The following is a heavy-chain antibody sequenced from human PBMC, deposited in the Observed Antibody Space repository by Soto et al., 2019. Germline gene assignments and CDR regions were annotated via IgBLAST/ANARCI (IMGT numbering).Heavy chain of an antibody. CDR1: GFTFSSYG. CDR2: ISYDGSNK. J-gene: IGHJ4*02. V-gene: IGHV3-30*18. Sequence: QVQLVESGGGVVQPGRSLRLSCAASGFTFSSYGMHWVRQAPGKGLEWVAVISYDGSNKYYADYVKGRFTISRDNSKNTLYLQMNSLRAEDTSVYYCAKLHYYGSGSADYWGQGTLVTVSS. D-gene: IGHD3-10*01. CDR3: AKLHYYGSGSADY.